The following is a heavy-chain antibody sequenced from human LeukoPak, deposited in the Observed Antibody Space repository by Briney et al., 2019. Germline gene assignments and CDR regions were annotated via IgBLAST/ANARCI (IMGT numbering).Heavy chain of an antibody. CDR3: ERHRIATGQYLSYFDY. Sequence: SETLSPASTVYGGSITSSNNDWGWIRQPPGKGLEWIGSIYYSGSTYYNPSLKSRVTISVDTSKNQFSLKLSSVTAADTAVYYCERHRIATGQYLSYFDYWGHGTLVTVSS. D-gene: IGHD6-6*01. V-gene: IGHV4-39*01. CDR1: GGSITSSNND. CDR2: IYYSGST. J-gene: IGHJ4*01.